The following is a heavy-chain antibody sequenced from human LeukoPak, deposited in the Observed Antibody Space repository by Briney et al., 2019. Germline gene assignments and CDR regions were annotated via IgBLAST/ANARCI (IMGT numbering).Heavy chain of an antibody. CDR3: TKDRNRGPAAYDFDY. D-gene: IGHD2-2*01. CDR1: GFTFSGYG. J-gene: IGHJ4*02. Sequence: GGSLRLSCAASGFTFSGYGMHWARQAPGKGLEWLSVIANDGKDKKYTESVKGRFTISRDNSKNTLYLQMNSLRVDDTAVYYCTKDRNRGPAAYDFDYWGPGTLITVSS. CDR2: IANDGKDK. V-gene: IGHV3-30*18.